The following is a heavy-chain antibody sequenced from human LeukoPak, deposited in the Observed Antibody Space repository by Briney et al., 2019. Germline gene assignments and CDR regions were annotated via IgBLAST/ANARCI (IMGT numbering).Heavy chain of an antibody. V-gene: IGHV1-69*13. CDR3: ARPXXLRXRVINWGAFDY. D-gene: IGHD3-16*01. Sequence: SVKVSCKASGGXXSNYAVSWVRXXPGQXVEWMGGIIPKFGTANYAQKFQGRVTIIADESTSXVYMELNSLRSEDTAVYYCARPXXLRXRVINWGAFDYWGQGTLVTVSS. CDR1: GGXXSNYA. CDR2: IIPKFGTA. J-gene: IGHJ4*02.